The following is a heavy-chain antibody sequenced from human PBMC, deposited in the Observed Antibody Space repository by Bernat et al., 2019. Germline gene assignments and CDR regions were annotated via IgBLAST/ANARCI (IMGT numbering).Heavy chain of an antibody. Sequence: QVQLQESGPGLVKPSETLSLTCTVSGGSVSSGSYYWSWIRQPPGKGLEWIGYIYYSGSTNYNPSLKSRVTISVDTSKNQFSLKLSSVTAADTAVYYCAGGYSGYPDYYYYYGMDVWGQGTTVTVSS. CDR1: GGSVSSGSYY. D-gene: IGHD5-12*01. CDR2: IYYSGST. V-gene: IGHV4-61*01. J-gene: IGHJ6*02. CDR3: AGGYSGYPDYYYYYGMDV.